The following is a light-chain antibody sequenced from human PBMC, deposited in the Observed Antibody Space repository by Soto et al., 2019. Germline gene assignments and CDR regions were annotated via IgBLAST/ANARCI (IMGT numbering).Light chain of an antibody. CDR3: AAWDDSLNGYV. J-gene: IGLJ1*01. CDR1: SSNIGSNT. V-gene: IGLV1-44*01. CDR2: SNN. Sequence: QSVLTQPPSASGTPGQRVTISCSGSSSNIGSNTVNWYQQLPGTAPKLLIHSNNQRPSGVPDRFFGSKSGTSASLAISGLQSEDEADYYCAAWDDSLNGYVFGTGTKLTVL.